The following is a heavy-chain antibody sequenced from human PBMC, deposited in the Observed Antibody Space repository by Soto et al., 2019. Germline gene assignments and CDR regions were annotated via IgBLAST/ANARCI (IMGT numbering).Heavy chain of an antibody. Sequence: GGSLRLSCAASGFAVSSKYMDWVRQAPGKGLEWVGRIRNKANSYTTEYAASVKGRFTISRDDSKNSLFLQMFSLKTEDTAIYYCSRAGILTTPYYFDYWGQGTLVTVSS. V-gene: IGHV3-72*01. J-gene: IGHJ4*01. CDR1: GFAVSSKY. CDR3: SRAGILTTPYYFDY. CDR2: IRNKANSYTT. D-gene: IGHD4-4*01.